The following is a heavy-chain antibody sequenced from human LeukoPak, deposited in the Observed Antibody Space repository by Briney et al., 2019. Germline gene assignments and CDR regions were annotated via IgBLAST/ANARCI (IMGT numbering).Heavy chain of an antibody. J-gene: IGHJ4*02. CDR1: GFTFSSYG. D-gene: IGHD3-9*01. Sequence: GRSLRLSCAASGFTFSSYGMHWVRQAPGKGLEWVAVIWYDGSNKYYADSVKGRFTISRDNSKNTLYLQMNSLRAEDTAVYYCARDLRALRYFDWLPALDYWGQGTLVTVSS. CDR3: ARDLRALRYFDWLPALDY. V-gene: IGHV3-33*01. CDR2: IWYDGSNK.